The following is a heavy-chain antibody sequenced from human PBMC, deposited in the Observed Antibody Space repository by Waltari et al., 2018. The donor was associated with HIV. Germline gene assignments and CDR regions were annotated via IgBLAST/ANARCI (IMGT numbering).Heavy chain of an antibody. J-gene: IGHJ4*02. CDR1: GFTFSSYA. D-gene: IGHD1-7*01. V-gene: IGHV3-23*01. CDR3: AKDGDWNYDCDY. CDR2: ISGSGGRT. Sequence: EVQLLESGGGLVQPGGSLRLSCAASGFTFSSYAMSWVRQAPGKGLGWGSAISGSGGRTYYADSVKGRFTISRDNSKNTLYLQMNSLRAEDTAVYYCAKDGDWNYDCDYWGQGTLVTVSS.